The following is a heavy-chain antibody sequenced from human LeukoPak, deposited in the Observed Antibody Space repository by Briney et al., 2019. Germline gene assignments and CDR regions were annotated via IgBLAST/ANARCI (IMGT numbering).Heavy chain of an antibody. Sequence: XXXXSSNWWSWVRXPPXQGLEWIGEIYHSGSTNYNPSLKSRVTISVDKSKNQFSLKLSSVTAADTAVYYCARSGGGDSTDYWGQGTLVTVSS. CDR3: ARSGGGDSTDY. D-gene: IGHD2-21*02. CDR1: XXXXSSNW. J-gene: IGHJ4*02. CDR2: IYHSGST. V-gene: IGHV4-4*02.